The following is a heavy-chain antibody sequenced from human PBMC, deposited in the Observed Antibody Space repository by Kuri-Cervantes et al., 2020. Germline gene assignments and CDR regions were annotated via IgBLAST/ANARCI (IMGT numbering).Heavy chain of an antibody. CDR3: ARGYCSGGTCYGGGFDY. D-gene: IGHD2-15*01. CDR2: IKLDGSAI. CDR1: GFTFSSYW. V-gene: IGHV3-7*01. Sequence: GESLKISCAASGFTFSSYWMTWVRQAPGKGLEWVANIKLDGSAIFYVDSVKGRFTISRDNAKNSLYLQMNSLRADDTAVYYCARGYCSGGTCYGGGFDYWGQGTLVTVSS. J-gene: IGHJ4*02.